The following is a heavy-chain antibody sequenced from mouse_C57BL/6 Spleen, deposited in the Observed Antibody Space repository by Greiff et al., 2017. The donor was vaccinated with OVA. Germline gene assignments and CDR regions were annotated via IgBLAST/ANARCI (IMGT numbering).Heavy chain of an antibody. D-gene: IGHD2-5*01. Sequence: EVKLVESGGGLVKPGGSLKLSCAASGFTFSDYGMHWVRQAPEKGLEWVAYISSGSSTIYYADTVKGRFTISRDNAKNTLFLQMTSLRAEDTAMYFCRADYYSNLVYFGYGGQGTTLTVSS. CDR1: GFTFSDYG. J-gene: IGHJ2*01. CDR3: RADYYSNLVYFGY. V-gene: IGHV5-17*01. CDR2: ISSGSSTI.